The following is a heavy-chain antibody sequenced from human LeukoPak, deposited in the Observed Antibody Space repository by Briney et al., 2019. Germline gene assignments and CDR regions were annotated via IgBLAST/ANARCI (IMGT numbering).Heavy chain of an antibody. CDR3: VRDRGWSTFDY. CDR2: INWNGGST. D-gene: IGHD2-15*01. V-gene: IGHV3-20*04. Sequence: GGSLRLSCAACGFTFDDYGMSWVRQAPGKGLEWVSGINWNGGSTGYADSVKGRFTISRDNAENSVYLQMNSLRAEDTAVYYCVRDRGWSTFDYWGQGMLVTVSS. J-gene: IGHJ4*02. CDR1: GFTFDDYG.